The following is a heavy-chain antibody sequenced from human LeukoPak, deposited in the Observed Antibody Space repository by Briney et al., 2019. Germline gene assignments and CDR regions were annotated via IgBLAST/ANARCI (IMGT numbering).Heavy chain of an antibody. V-gene: IGHV4-4*02. CDR3: ARLPQIDYGDSWYFDL. CDR1: GGSISSSNW. Sequence: SETLSLTCAVSGGSISSSNWWSWVRQPPGKGLEWIGEIYHSGSTNYNPSLKSRVTISVDTSKNQFSLKLSSVTAADTAVYYCARLPQIDYGDSWYFDLWGRGTLVTVSS. J-gene: IGHJ2*01. CDR2: IYHSGST. D-gene: IGHD4-17*01.